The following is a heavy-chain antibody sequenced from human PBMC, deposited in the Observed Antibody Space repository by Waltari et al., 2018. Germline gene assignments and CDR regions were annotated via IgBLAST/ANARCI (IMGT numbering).Heavy chain of an antibody. V-gene: IGHV3-21*01. D-gene: IGHD2-21*01. J-gene: IGHJ6*03. CDR2: ISSSSYI. CDR3: ARGRGAYCGGDCSSGYYYYMDV. Sequence: EVQLVESGGGLVKPGGSLRLSCAASGFTFSSYSMNWVRQAPGKGLEWVSSISSSSYIYYADSVKGRFTISRDNAKNSLYLQMNSLRAEETAVYYCARGRGAYCGGDCSSGYYYYMDVWGKGTTVTVSS. CDR1: GFTFSSYS.